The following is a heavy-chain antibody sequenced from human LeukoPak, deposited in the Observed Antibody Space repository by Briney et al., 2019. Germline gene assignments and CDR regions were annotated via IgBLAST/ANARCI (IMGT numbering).Heavy chain of an antibody. CDR2: ISSSSSYV. V-gene: IGHV3-21*01. D-gene: IGHD3-3*01. J-gene: IGHJ4*02. CDR1: GFTFSSYS. CDR3: ARVQTFWSGYYTGTSFDY. Sequence: GGSLRLSCAASGFTFSSYSMNWVRQAPGKGLKWVSSISSSSSYVYYADSVKGRFTISRDNAKNSLYLQMNSLRAEDTAVYYCARVQTFWSGYYTGTSFDYWGQGTQVTVSS.